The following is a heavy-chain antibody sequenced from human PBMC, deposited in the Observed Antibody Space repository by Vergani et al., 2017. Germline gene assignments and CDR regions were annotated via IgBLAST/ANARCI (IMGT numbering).Heavy chain of an antibody. Sequence: QVQLVQSGAEVKKPGASVKVSCKASGYTFTSYGISWVRQAPGKGLEWMGGIIPIFGTANYAQKFQGRVTITADESTSTAYMELSSLRSEDTAVYYCARDHLGGRLLLHETYYYYGMDVWGQGTTVTVSS. CDR1: GYTFTSYG. CDR3: ARDHLGGRLLLHETYYYYGMDV. D-gene: IGHD3-22*01. CDR2: IIPIFGTA. V-gene: IGHV1-69*01. J-gene: IGHJ6*02.